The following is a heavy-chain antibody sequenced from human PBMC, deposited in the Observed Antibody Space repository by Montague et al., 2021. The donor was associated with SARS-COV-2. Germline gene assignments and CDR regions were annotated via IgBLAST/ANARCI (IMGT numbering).Heavy chain of an antibody. CDR1: GFTFSSYA. V-gene: IGHV3-23*01. Sequence: SLRLSCAASGFTFSSYAMSWVRQAPGKGLEWVSAISGSGGSTYYADSVEGRFTISRDNSKNTLYLQMNSLRAEDTAVYYCAKDPHYDFWSGYYFDYWGQGTLVTVS. D-gene: IGHD3-3*01. CDR3: AKDPHYDFWSGYYFDY. CDR2: ISGSGGST. J-gene: IGHJ4*02.